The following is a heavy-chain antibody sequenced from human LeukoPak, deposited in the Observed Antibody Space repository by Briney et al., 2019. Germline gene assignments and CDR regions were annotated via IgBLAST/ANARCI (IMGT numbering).Heavy chain of an antibody. CDR3: AKAGYGGGSRTTYGDY. J-gene: IGHJ4*02. V-gene: IGHV3-7*02. CDR2: IKQDGSEK. Sequence: PGGSLRLSCAASGFTFSSYWMSWVRQAPGKGLEWVANIKQDGSEKYYVDSVKGRFTISRDNAKNSLYLQMNSLRPEDTAVYYCAKAGYGGGSRTTYGDYWGQGTLVTVSS. CDR1: GFTFSSYW. D-gene: IGHD6-19*01.